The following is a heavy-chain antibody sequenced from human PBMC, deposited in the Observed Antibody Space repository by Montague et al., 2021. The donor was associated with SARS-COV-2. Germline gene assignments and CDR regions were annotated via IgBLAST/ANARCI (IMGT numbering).Heavy chain of an antibody. CDR3: ARVRAVPAVMRRFSLGRSDYGMDV. J-gene: IGHJ6*02. D-gene: IGHD2-2*01. CDR1: GGSFSGYY. Sequence: SETLSLTCAVYGGSFSGYYWSWIRQPPGKGLEWIGEIKHSGSTNYNPSLKSRVTISVDTSKNLFSLKLSSVTAADTAVYYCARVRAVPAVMRRFSLGRSDYGMDVWGQGTTVTVSS. V-gene: IGHV4-34*01. CDR2: IKHSGST.